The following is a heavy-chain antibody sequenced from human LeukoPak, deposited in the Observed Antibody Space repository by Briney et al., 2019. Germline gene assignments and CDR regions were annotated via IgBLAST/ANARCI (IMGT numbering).Heavy chain of an antibody. V-gene: IGHV3-73*01. D-gene: IGHD2-2*01. CDR3: LYCSSTSCY. CDR1: GFTFSGSA. Sequence: GGSLRLSCAASGFTFSGSAMHWVRQASGKGLEWVGRIRSKANSYATAYAASVKGRFTISRDDSKNTAYLQMSSLKTEDTAVYYCLYCSSTSCYWGQGTLVTVSS. J-gene: IGHJ4*02. CDR2: IRSKANSYAT.